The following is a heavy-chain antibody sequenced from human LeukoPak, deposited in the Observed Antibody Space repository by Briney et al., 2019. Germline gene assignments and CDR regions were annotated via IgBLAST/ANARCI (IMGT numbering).Heavy chain of an antibody. D-gene: IGHD3-10*01. CDR2: INGGGDAI. J-gene: IGHJ4*02. V-gene: IGHV3-23*01. CDR3: AKANPTPRGVNFDY. CDR1: GFTFSSSA. Sequence: GGSLRLSCAASGFTFSSSAISWVRQAPGKGLEWLSTINGGGDAIYYADSVTGRFTISSDTSQNTLYLQMNSLRTEDTAVYYCAKANPTPRGVNFDYWGQGTLVTVSS.